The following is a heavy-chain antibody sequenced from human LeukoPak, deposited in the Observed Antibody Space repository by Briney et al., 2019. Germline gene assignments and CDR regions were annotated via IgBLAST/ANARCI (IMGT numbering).Heavy chain of an antibody. V-gene: IGHV4-59*08. CDR1: GGPISSYY. CDR3: ARHQDGGSYSNFDY. D-gene: IGHD1-26*01. CDR2: IYDSGTT. Sequence: SETLSLTCTVSGGPISSYYWSWMRQPPGKGLEWIGYIYDSGTTNYNPSLKSRVTMSVDSSKNQFSLKLSSVTAADTAVYYCARHQDGGSYSNFDYWGQGTLVTVSS. J-gene: IGHJ4*02.